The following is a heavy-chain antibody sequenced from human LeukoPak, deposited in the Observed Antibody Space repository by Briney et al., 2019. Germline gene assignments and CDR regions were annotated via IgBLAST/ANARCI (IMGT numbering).Heavy chain of an antibody. Sequence: GGSLRLSCAASGNYWMHWVRQSPGKGLVWVSHINSDGSWTSYADSVKGRFTISKDNAKNTVYLQMNNLRAEDTAVYYCVSFYETYWGRGTLVTVSS. CDR2: INSDGSWT. V-gene: IGHV3-74*01. D-gene: IGHD2-2*01. J-gene: IGHJ4*02. CDR1: GNYW. CDR3: VSFYETY.